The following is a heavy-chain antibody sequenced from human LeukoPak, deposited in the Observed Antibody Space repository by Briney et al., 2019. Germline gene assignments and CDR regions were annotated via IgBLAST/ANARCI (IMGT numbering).Heavy chain of an antibody. CDR3: TSYGDLGFDY. Sequence: ASVKVSCKVSGYTLTELSMHWVRQAPGKGLEWMGGFDPEDGETIYAQKFQGRVTITADKSTSTAYMELSSLRSEDTAVYYCTSYGDLGFDYWGQGTLVTVSS. CDR1: GYTLTELS. J-gene: IGHJ4*02. V-gene: IGHV1-24*01. D-gene: IGHD5-18*01. CDR2: FDPEDGET.